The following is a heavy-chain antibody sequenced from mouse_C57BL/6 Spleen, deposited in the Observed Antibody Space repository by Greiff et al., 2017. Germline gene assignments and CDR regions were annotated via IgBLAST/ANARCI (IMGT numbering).Heavy chain of an antibody. CDR2: INPSNGGT. J-gene: IGHJ1*03. D-gene: IGHD2-5*01. CDR1: GYTFTSYW. V-gene: IGHV1-53*01. CDR3: ARSLSNYWYFDV. Sequence: QVQLQQPGTELVKPGASVKLSCKASGYTFTSYWMHWVKQRPGQGLEWIGNINPSNGGTNYNEKFKSKDTLTVDKSSSTAYMQLSSLTSEDSAVYYCARSLSNYWYFDVWGTGTTVTVSS.